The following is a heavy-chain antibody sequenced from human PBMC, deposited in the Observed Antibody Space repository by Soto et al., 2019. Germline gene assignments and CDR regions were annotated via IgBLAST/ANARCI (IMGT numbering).Heavy chain of an antibody. V-gene: IGHV1-58*01. CDR3: AARRSGLYAMDV. CDR1: GFTFSTSA. CDR2: IVGGSGNT. D-gene: IGHD1-26*01. Sequence: GASVKVSCKASGFTFSTSAVQWVRQARGQRPEWMGWIVGGSGNTNYAQNSQERVIITRDMSTSTVYMELSSLRSDDTAVYFCAARRSGLYAMDVWDQGTTVTASS. J-gene: IGHJ6*02.